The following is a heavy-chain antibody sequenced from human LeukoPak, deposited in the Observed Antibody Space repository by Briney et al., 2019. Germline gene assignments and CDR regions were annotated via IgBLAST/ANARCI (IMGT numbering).Heavy chain of an antibody. CDR1: GYTFTNYG. Sequence: GASVKVSCKTSGYTFTNYGISWVRQAPGQGLEWMGWISGHNGNTNYAQNLQGRVTMTTDTSTSTAYMELRSLRSDDTAVYYCARDSMASAGGYYFDYWGQGTLVTVSS. CDR2: ISGHNGNT. J-gene: IGHJ4*02. CDR3: ARDSMASAGGYYFDY. V-gene: IGHV1-18*01. D-gene: IGHD6-13*01.